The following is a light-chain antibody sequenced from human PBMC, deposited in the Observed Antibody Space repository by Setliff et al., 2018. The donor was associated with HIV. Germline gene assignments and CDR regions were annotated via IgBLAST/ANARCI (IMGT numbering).Light chain of an antibody. CDR3: QQYYSPPPT. V-gene: IGKV4-1*01. J-gene: IGKJ1*01. CDR2: WAS. Sequence: DIVMTQSPDSLAVSLGERATINCKSSQSVLYNSNNKNCLAWYQQKTGQPPKLLIYWASTRESGVPGRFSGSGSGTDFTLTISSLQAADVAVYYCQQYYSPPPTFGQGTKVDIK. CDR1: QSVLYNSNNKNC.